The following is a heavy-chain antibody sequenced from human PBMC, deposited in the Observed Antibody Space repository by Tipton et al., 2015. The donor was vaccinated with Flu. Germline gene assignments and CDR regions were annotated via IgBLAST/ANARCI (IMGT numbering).Heavy chain of an antibody. D-gene: IGHD3-10*01. Sequence: TLSLTCTVSGGSISSSSYYWGWIRQPPGKGLEWIGSIYYSGSTYYNPSLKSRVTISVDTSKNQFSLKLSSVTAADTAVYYCPSPRITMVQGVGWFDPWGQGTLVTVSS. CDR3: PSPRITMVQGVGWFDP. J-gene: IGHJ5*02. V-gene: IGHV4-39*07. CDR1: GGSISSSSYY. CDR2: IYYSGST.